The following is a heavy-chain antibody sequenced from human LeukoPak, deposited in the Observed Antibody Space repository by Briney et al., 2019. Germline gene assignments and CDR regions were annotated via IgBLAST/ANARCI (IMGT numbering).Heavy chain of an antibody. J-gene: IGHJ4*02. D-gene: IGHD3-22*01. V-gene: IGHV3-23*01. CDR3: AKSPQSYYDSSGYYFLY. CDR2: GSGGRT. Sequence: GSGGRTYYADSVKGRFTISRDNSKNTLYLQMSSLRAEDTAVYYCAKSPQSYYDSSGYYFLYWGQGTLVTVSS.